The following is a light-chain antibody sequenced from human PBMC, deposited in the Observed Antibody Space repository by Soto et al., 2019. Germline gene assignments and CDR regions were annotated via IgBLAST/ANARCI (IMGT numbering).Light chain of an antibody. J-gene: IGKJ5*01. V-gene: IGKV3D-15*01. Sequence: IVLTQSPATLSVSKGERATLSCRASQSVRSNLAWYQQKPGQAPRLLMYGASNRATGIPDRFFGSGSGTDFTLTINRLEPEDFAVYYCQQLNSYLFGQGTRLEIK. CDR1: QSVRSN. CDR2: GAS. CDR3: QQLNSYL.